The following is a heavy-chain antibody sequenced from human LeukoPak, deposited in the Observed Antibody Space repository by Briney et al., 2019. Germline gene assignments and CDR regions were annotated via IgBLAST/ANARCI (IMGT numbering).Heavy chain of an antibody. V-gene: IGHV1-69*05. CDR1: GGTFSSYA. CDR2: IIPIFGTA. J-gene: IGHJ5*02. D-gene: IGHD1-26*01. Sequence: SVRVSCKASGGTFSSYAISWVRQAPGQGLEWMGGIIPIFGTANYAQKFQGRLSLTRDMSTSTDYMELSSLRSEDTAVYYCARDNSVGDTAWWFDPWGQGTLVTVSS. CDR3: ARDNSVGDTAWWFDP.